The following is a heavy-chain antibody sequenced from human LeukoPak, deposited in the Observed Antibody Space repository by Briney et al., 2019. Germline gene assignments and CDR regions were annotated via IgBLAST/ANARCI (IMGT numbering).Heavy chain of an antibody. V-gene: IGHV3-23*01. Sequence: GGSLRLSCAASGFTFSSYAMSWVRQAPGKGLEWVSAISGSGGSTYYADSVRGRFTISRDNSRGTLYLQMDSLRADDTSLFYCAKDRWTGFSAIDSWGQGTLVTVSS. D-gene: IGHD3/OR15-3a*01. CDR2: ISGSGGST. CDR3: AKDRWTGFSAIDS. CDR1: GFTFSSYA. J-gene: IGHJ4*02.